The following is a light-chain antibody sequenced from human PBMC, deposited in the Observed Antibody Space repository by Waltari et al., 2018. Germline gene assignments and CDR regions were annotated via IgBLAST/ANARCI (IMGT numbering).Light chain of an antibody. CDR2: GAS. CDR3: QHYVRLPAT. J-gene: IGKJ1*01. Sequence: IVLTQSPGTLSLSPGERATISCRASQTVSRYLAWYQQKPGQAPKLLIYGASTRATGIPDRFTGSGSGTDFSLTISSLEPEDFAIYFCQHYVRLPATFGQGTKVEIK. CDR1: QTVSRY. V-gene: IGKV3-20*01.